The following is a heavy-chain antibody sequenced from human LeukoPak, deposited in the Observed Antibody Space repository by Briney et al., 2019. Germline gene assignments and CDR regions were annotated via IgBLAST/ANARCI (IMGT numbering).Heavy chain of an antibody. Sequence: GGSLRLSCAASGFTFDNYGMHWVRQAPGKGLEWVAVISYDGSNKYYADSVKGRFTISRDNSKNTLYLQMNSLRAEDTAVYYCARDSRHYYGSGSYLYFDYWGQGTLVTVSS. CDR3: ARDSRHYYGSGSYLYFDY. D-gene: IGHD3-10*01. V-gene: IGHV3-30*19. J-gene: IGHJ4*02. CDR1: GFTFDNYG. CDR2: ISYDGSNK.